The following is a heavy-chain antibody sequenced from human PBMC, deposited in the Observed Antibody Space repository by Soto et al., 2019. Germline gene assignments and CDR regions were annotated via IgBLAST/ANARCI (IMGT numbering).Heavy chain of an antibody. CDR2: ISSRWRVI. CDR1: GFTFSSYN. CDR3: TRDCEKGYGMDV. J-gene: IGHJ6*02. Sequence: GESLTLSSASSGFTFSSYNMNWFRQAPGKGLEWGSYISSRWRVIYYADSVKGRFTISRDNAKNSLYLQMNSLRDEDTALYYCTRDCEKGYGMDVWGQGTTVTVSS. V-gene: IGHV3-48*02.